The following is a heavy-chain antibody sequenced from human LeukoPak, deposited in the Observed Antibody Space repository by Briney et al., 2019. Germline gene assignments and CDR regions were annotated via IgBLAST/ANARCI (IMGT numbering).Heavy chain of an antibody. V-gene: IGHV4-61*02. CDR1: GGSISSGSYY. Sequence: SQTLSLTCTVSGGSISSGSYYWSWIRQPAGKGLEWIGRIYTSGSTNYNPSLKSRVTISVGTSKNQFSLKLSSVTAADTAVYYCARAYSSSPMDVWGKGTTVTVSS. CDR2: IYTSGST. D-gene: IGHD6-6*01. CDR3: ARAYSSSPMDV. J-gene: IGHJ6*03.